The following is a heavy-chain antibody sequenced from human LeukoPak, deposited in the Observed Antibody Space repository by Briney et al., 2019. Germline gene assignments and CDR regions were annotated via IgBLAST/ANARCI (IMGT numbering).Heavy chain of an antibody. CDR3: ARVSAGYRSGWYDAYYFDY. CDR1: GFTFSSYA. J-gene: IGHJ4*02. CDR2: ISYDGRNK. Sequence: PGGSLRLSCAASGFTFSSYAMHWVRHAPGKGLECLSVISYDGRNKYYAHPVKGRFTISRDNYKNTLYLQMNSLRAEDTAVYYRARVSAGYRSGWYDAYYFDYWGQGTLVTVSS. V-gene: IGHV3-30*04. D-gene: IGHD6-19*01.